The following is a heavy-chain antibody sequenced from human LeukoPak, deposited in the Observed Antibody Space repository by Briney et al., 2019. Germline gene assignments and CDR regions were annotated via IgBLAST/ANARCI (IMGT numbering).Heavy chain of an antibody. CDR2: IYYSGST. Sequence: SETLSLTCTVSGGSISSSSYYWGWIRQPPGKGLEWIGSIYYSGSTYYNPSLKSRVTISVDTSKNQFSLKLSSVTAADTAVYYCAGDKWEPRYAFDIWGQGTMVTVSS. V-gene: IGHV4-39*07. J-gene: IGHJ3*02. CDR3: AGDKWEPRYAFDI. CDR1: GGSISSSSYY. D-gene: IGHD1-26*01.